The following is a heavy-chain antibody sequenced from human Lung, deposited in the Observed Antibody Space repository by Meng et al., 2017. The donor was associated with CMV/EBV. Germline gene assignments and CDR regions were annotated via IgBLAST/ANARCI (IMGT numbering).Heavy chain of an antibody. Sequence: ESXKISXAASGFTFDDYAMSWVRQVPGKGLEWVSGINWNGGSTRYVDSVKGRFTISRDNAKNSLYLQMNSLRAEDTAFYYCARVRQQLEYYFDYWGQGAXVTVSS. D-gene: IGHD6-13*01. CDR2: INWNGGST. J-gene: IGHJ4*02. CDR3: ARVRQQLEYYFDY. CDR1: GFTFDDYA. V-gene: IGHV3-20*04.